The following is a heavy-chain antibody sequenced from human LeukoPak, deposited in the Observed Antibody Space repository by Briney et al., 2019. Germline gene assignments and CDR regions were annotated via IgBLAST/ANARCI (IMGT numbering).Heavy chain of an antibody. CDR2: INPSGGRT. D-gene: IGHD3-10*01. V-gene: IGHV1-46*01. Sequence: ASVKVSCKASGYTFTNYYIHWVRQAPGQGLEWMGMINPSGGRTTYAKKFQGRVTMTRDTSTNTVYTELSSPRSDDTAVYYCARDYYGGHNLYNFDLWGQGTRVIVSS. J-gene: IGHJ4*02. CDR1: GYTFTNYY. CDR3: ARDYYGGHNLYNFDL.